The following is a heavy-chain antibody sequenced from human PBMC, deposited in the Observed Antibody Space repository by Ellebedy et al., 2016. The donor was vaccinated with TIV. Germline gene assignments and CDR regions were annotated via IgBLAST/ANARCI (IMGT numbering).Heavy chain of an antibody. V-gene: IGHV3-30*18. J-gene: IGHJ6*02. CDR3: AKDKVIAAGPITYYGMDV. CDR2: MSYDGTKK. Sequence: GGSLRLSXAASGFTLSSHGIHWVRQAPGKGLEWVAIMSYDGTKKYYGDSVKGRFTLSRDESRHTVYLQMDSLRDEDTAIYYCAKDKVIAAGPITYYGMDVWGQGTTVIVSS. D-gene: IGHD6-6*01. CDR1: GFTLSSHG.